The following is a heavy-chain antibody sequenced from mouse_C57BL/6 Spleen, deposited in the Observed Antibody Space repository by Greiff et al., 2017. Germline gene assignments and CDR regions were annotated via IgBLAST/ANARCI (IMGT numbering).Heavy chain of an antibody. CDR2: ISPSTGGT. CDR3: ARGSYDWYFDF. V-gene: IGHV1-42*01. D-gene: IGHD2-12*01. J-gene: IGHJ1*01. CDR1: GFSFTDYY. Sequence: EVQLVQSGPGLVKPGASVKISCKASGFSFTDYYMNWVRQTPEKSLEWIAEISPSTGGTSYDHTIKGKATLTVDKASSTAYMQLKSLTSEDSAVYYCARGSYDWYFDFWGWGTATTVS.